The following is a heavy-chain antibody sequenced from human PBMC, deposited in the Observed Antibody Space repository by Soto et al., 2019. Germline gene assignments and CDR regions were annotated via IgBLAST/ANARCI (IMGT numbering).Heavy chain of an antibody. CDR2: IYYSGST. Sequence: SETLSLTCTVSGGSISSYYWSWIRQPPGKGLEWIGYIYYSGSTNYNPSLKSRVTISVDTSKNQFSLKLNSVTAADTAVYYCARSPDSSGYYPRRYYYGMDVWGQGTTVTSP. D-gene: IGHD3-22*01. CDR3: ARSPDSSGYYPRRYYYGMDV. CDR1: GGSISSYY. J-gene: IGHJ6*02. V-gene: IGHV4-59*01.